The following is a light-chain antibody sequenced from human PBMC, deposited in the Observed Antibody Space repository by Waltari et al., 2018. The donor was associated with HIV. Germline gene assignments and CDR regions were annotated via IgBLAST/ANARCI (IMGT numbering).Light chain of an antibody. CDR2: LNSDGSH. J-gene: IGLJ2*01. V-gene: IGLV4-69*01. CDR3: QTWGTGIQV. CDR1: RGPSSYA. Sequence: QLVLTQSPSASASLGASVKLTCTLRRGPSSYAIAWHQQQPEKGPRYLLKLNSDGSHSKGDGIPDRFSVASAGAERYLTIASLQSEDEADYYCQTWGTGIQVFGGGTKLTVL.